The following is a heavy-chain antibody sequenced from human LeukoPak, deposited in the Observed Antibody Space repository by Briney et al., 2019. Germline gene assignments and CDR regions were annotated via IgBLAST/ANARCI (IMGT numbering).Heavy chain of an antibody. CDR2: ISASSSYL. D-gene: IGHD3-22*01. Sequence: PGGSLRLSCAASGFTFNTYTMNWVRQAPGKGLEWVSSISASSSYLYYADSVKGRFTISRDNAKNSLYLQMNSLRAGDTAVYYCARVYTMIVVVDYWGQGTLVTVSS. V-gene: IGHV3-21*01. CDR3: ARVYTMIVVVDY. J-gene: IGHJ4*02. CDR1: GFTFNTYT.